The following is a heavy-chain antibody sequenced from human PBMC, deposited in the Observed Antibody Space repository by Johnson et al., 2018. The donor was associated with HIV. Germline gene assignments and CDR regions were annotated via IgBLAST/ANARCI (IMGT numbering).Heavy chain of an antibody. CDR1: GFTFSSYD. CDR2: IGTAGDT. CDR3: ARDQRLIGYNFWSGYHVYAFDI. D-gene: IGHD3-3*01. Sequence: VQLVESGGGVVQPGGSLRLSCAASGFTFSSYDMHWVRQATGKGLEWVSAIGTAGDTYYPGSVKGRFTTSRENAKNSLYLQMNSLRAEDTALYYCARDQRLIGYNFWSGYHVYAFDIWGQGTMVTVSS. J-gene: IGHJ3*02. V-gene: IGHV3-13*01.